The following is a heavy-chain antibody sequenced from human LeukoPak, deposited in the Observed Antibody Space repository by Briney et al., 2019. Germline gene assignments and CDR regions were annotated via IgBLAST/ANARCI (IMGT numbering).Heavy chain of an antibody. J-gene: IGHJ4*02. CDR2: ISSSSSYI. CDR3: AKGNQAHLDY. CDR1: GFTFSSYS. Sequence: GGSLRLSCAASGFTFSSYSMNWVRQAPGEGLGWVSSISSSSSYIYYADSVKGRFTISRDNSKNTLYLQMNSLRAEDTAVYYCAKGNQAHLDYWGQGTLVTVSS. V-gene: IGHV3-21*04.